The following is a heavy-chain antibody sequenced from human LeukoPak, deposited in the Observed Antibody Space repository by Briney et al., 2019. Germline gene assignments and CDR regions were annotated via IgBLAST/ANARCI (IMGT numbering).Heavy chain of an antibody. D-gene: IGHD2-15*01. Sequence: SETLSLTCTVSGGSISSSSYYWGWIRQPPGKGLEWIGSIYYSGSTYYNPSLKSRVTISVDTSKNRFSLKLSSVTAADTAVYYCARAECSGGSCYVGWFDPWGQGTLVTVSS. CDR2: IYYSGST. J-gene: IGHJ5*02. V-gene: IGHV4-39*07. CDR1: GGSISSSSYY. CDR3: ARAECSGGSCYVGWFDP.